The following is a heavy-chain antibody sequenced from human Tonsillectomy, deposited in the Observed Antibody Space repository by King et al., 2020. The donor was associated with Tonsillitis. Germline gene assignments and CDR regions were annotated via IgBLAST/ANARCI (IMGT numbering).Heavy chain of an antibody. Sequence: VQLVESGGDLVQPGGSLRLSCAASGFTFSNYAMTWVRQAPGKGLEWVSRISGNGANTYYADSGQGRFNISRDNYTNKVYLQLNSLRVDDTAVYYCAGSTGGSLVRCPGDYWVQGPLVTVSS. V-gene: IGHV3-23*04. D-gene: IGHD3-10*02. J-gene: IGHJ4*02. CDR3: AGSTGGSLVRCPGDY. CDR1: GFTFSNYA. CDR2: ISGNGANT.